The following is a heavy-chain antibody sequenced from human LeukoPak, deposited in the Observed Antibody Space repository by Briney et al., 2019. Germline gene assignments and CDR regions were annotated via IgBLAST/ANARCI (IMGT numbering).Heavy chain of an antibody. V-gene: IGHV4-34*01. D-gene: IGHD2-2*02. J-gene: IGHJ6*02. CDR2: IKHSVST. Sequence: PSETMSLTSAVYAGSFSGYYWSWIRQPPGKWLEWIGEIKHSVSTNYNPSLKSRVTISVDTSKNQFSLKLSSVTAADTAVYYCARGGYCSSTSCYRSYYYGMDVWGQGTTVTVSS. CDR3: ARGGYCSSTSCYRSYYYGMDV. CDR1: AGSFSGYY.